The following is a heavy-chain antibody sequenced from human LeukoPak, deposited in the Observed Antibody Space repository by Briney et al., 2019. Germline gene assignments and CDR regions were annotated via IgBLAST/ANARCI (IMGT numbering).Heavy chain of an antibody. V-gene: IGHV3-21*01. J-gene: IGHJ4*02. D-gene: IGHD1-14*01. CDR1: GFTFSSYS. CDR3: ARGYAAPGDTTSDY. Sequence: PGGSLRLSCAASGFTFSSYSMNWVRQAPGKGLEWVASISSSRSYIYYADSVTGRFTISRHNAKNSLYLQMNSLRTKDTAVYYCARGYAAPGDTTSDYWGQGTLVTVSS. CDR2: ISSSRSYI.